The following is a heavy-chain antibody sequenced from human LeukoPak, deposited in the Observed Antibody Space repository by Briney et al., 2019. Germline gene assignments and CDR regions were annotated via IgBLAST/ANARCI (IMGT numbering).Heavy chain of an antibody. V-gene: IGHV3-21*01. CDR3: ARDRFSYGLDY. D-gene: IGHD5-18*01. Sequence: GGSLRLSCAASGFTFSSYSMNWVRQAPGKGLEGVSSISSSSSYIYYADSVKGGFTISRDNAKNSLYLQMNSLRAEDTAVYYCARDRFSYGLDYWGQGTLDTVSS. CDR2: ISSSSSYI. J-gene: IGHJ4*02. CDR1: GFTFSSYS.